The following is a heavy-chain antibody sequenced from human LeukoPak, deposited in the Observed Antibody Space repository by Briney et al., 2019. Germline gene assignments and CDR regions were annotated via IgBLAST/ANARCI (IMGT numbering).Heavy chain of an antibody. J-gene: IGHJ5*02. V-gene: IGHV3-23*01. Sequence: PGGSLRLSCAASGFSFCGYATTCVCQAPGKGLEWVSSITYNGAATYYLDSVKARFTISRDNSRSTLYLQMDSLTAEDTALYYCAKDGHYFDGSTPIYCIASWGRGTLVAVSS. CDR3: AKDGHYFDGSTPIYCIAS. D-gene: IGHD3-9*01. CDR1: GFSFCGYA. CDR2: ITYNGAAT.